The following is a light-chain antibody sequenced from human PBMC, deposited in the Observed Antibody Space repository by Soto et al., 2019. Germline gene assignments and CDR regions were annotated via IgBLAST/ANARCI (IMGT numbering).Light chain of an antibody. CDR2: DVS. CDR3: CSYAGTYTLWV. Sequence: QSALTQPHSVSGSPGQSVTISCTGTNSDVGGYNFVSWYQQYPGKAPKLIIYDVSKRPSGVPDRFSGSKSGNTASLTISGLQAEDEADYHCCSYAGTYTLWVLGGGTKLTVL. CDR1: NSDVGGYNF. V-gene: IGLV2-11*01. J-gene: IGLJ3*02.